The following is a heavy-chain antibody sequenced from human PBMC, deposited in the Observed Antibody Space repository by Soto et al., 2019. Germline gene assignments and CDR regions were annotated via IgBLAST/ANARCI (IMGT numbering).Heavy chain of an antibody. J-gene: IGHJ4*02. CDR2: FDPEDGET. V-gene: IGHV1-24*01. D-gene: IGHD2-15*01. CDR1: GDTLTELS. Sequence: VKVSCKVSGDTLTELSMHWVRQAPGKGLEWMGGFDPEDGETIYAQKFQGRVTMTEDTSTDTAYMELSSLRSEDTAVYYCATLDVLGYCSGGSCYTGFWGQGTLVTV. CDR3: ATLDVLGYCSGGSCYTGF.